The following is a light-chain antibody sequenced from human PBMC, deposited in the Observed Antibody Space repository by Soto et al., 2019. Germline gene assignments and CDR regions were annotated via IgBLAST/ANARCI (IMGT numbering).Light chain of an antibody. CDR3: QQYNSWPLT. J-gene: IGKJ5*01. Sequence: EIVLTQSPATLSLSPGERATLSCRASQSVSYDLAWYQQKPGQAPRLLIYDISTRATGVPTRISGSGSGTEFTLTISSLQSEDFAVYYCQQYNSWPLTFGEGTRVE. V-gene: IGKV3D-15*01. CDR1: QSVSYD. CDR2: DIS.